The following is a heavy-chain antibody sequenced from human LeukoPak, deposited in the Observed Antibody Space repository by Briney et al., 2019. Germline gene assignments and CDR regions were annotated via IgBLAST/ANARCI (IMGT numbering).Heavy chain of an antibody. D-gene: IGHD3-10*01. J-gene: IGHJ3*02. CDR3: VRARFANNDAFDI. V-gene: IGHV3-7*01. Sequence: GGSLRLSCADSGLTISNNWMSWARQAPGKGLEWVANIKLDGSEQYYVDSVKVRFTISRDNAKNSVYLQMNSLRAEDTAVYYCVRARFANNDAFDIWGQGTMVTLSS. CDR2: IKLDGSEQ. CDR1: GLTISNNW.